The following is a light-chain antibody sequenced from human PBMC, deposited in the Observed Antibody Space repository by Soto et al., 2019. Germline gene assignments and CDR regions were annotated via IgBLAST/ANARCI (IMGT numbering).Light chain of an antibody. J-gene: IGLJ1*01. Sequence: QSALTQPPSVSGSPGQSVTISCTGTSTDFVSYNRVSWYQQPPGTAPKLMIYEVSKRPSGVPDRFSGSKSGNTASLTISGLQAADEADYYCSLYTSENAYVFGTGTKFTVL. CDR2: EVS. V-gene: IGLV2-18*01. CDR3: SLYTSENAYV. CDR1: STDFVSYNR.